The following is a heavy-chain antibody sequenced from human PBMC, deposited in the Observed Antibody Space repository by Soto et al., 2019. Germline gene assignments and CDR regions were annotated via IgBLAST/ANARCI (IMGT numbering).Heavy chain of an antibody. Sequence: EMQLLESGGGLVQPGGSLRLSCAASGFTFSNYVMSWVRQAPGKGLEWVSGISGSGDSTDYADSVKGRFTISRDNPKNTMYLQTVSLRAEAAAIYYCAKGLYCNGNICSAFYYTYMDVWGKGTTVTVSS. V-gene: IGHV3-23*01. J-gene: IGHJ6*03. D-gene: IGHD2-2*01. CDR3: AKGLYCNGNICSAFYYTYMDV. CDR1: GFTFSNYV. CDR2: ISGSGDST.